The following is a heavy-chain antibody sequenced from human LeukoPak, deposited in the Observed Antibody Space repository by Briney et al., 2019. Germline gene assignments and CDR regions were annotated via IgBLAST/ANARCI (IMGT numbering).Heavy chain of an antibody. J-gene: IGHJ4*02. CDR2: IYSGGST. Sequence: GGSLRLSCAASGFTVSSNYMSWVRQAPGKGLEWVSVIYSGGSTYYADSEKGRFTISRDNAKNSLYLQMNSLRAEDTAVYYCARDPSSFTMVRGVIRQDYWGQGTLVTVSS. D-gene: IGHD3-10*01. V-gene: IGHV3-53*01. CDR1: GFTVSSNY. CDR3: ARDPSSFTMVRGVIRQDY.